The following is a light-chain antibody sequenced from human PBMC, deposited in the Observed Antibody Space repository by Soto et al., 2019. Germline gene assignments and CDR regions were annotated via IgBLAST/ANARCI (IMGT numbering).Light chain of an antibody. Sequence: EIVLTQSPATLSLSPGERATLSCRASQSVSSYLAWYQQKPGQAPRLLIYDASNRATGIPARFSGSGSGTDFTLTISSLEPEDFAVYYCQQRSIARVTFGQGTRLEIK. J-gene: IGKJ5*01. CDR2: DAS. CDR3: QQRSIARVT. V-gene: IGKV3-11*01. CDR1: QSVSSY.